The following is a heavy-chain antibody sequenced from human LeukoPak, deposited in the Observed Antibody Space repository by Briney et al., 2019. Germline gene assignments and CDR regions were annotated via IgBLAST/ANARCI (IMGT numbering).Heavy chain of an antibody. D-gene: IGHD4-17*01. CDR3: ARDPEHGDYYYYYYMDV. V-gene: IGHV3-21*06. Sequence: GGSLRLSCAASGFTFSTYSMNWVRQAPGKGLEWVSSISSSSSYIYYADSVKGRFTISRDNAKNSLYLQMSSLRAEDTAVYYCARDPEHGDYYYYYYMDVWGKGTTVTVSS. CDR1: GFTFSTYS. J-gene: IGHJ6*03. CDR2: ISSSSSYI.